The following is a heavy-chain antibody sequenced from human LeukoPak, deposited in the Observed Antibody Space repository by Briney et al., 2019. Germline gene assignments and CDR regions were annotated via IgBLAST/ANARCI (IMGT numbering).Heavy chain of an antibody. Sequence: PGGSLRLSCVASGFTLSTYWMTWVRQAPGKGLEWVANIKPDGSGKYFVDSVRGRFTISRDNVKNSLYLQMNSPRAEDTAVYYCVRGSSGTVVRGVSWAWFDPWGQGTLVTVSS. CDR1: GFTLSTYW. CDR3: VRGSSGTVVRGVSWAWFDP. V-gene: IGHV3-7*03. CDR2: IKPDGSGK. D-gene: IGHD3-10*01. J-gene: IGHJ5*02.